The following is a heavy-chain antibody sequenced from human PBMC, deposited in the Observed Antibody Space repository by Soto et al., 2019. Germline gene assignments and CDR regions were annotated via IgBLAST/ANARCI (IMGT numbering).Heavy chain of an antibody. D-gene: IGHD6-19*01. CDR1: GGSISSGDYY. Sequence: QVQLQESGPGLVKPSQTLSLTCTVSGGSISSGDYYWSWIRQPPGTGLAWIGYIYYSGSTYYNPSLKSRVTISVDTSQNQFSLKLSSVTAADTAVYYCATINRSGWPYYYGMDVWGQGTTVTVSS. V-gene: IGHV4-30-4*01. CDR2: IYYSGST. J-gene: IGHJ6*02. CDR3: ATINRSGWPYYYGMDV.